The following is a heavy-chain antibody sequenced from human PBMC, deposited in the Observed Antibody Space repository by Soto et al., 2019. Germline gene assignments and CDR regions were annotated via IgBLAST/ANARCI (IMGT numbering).Heavy chain of an antibody. CDR3: PRDLAGRAIPGYNWLDS. CDR1: GISLSSHG. D-gene: IGHD2-2*02. V-gene: IGHV3-33*01. Sequence: PXVCLRLSCAACGISLSSHGMHWVRQAPGKGLEWVAVICYDGSNKHYADSVKGRFTISRDNSKNTVYLQMNSLRAEDTAVYFCPRDLAGRAIPGYNWLDSCGQRTPVTVSS. J-gene: IGHJ5*01. CDR2: ICYDGSNK.